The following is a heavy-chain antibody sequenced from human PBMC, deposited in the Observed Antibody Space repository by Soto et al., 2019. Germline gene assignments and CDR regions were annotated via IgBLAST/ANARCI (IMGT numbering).Heavy chain of an antibody. CDR3: AKTAAGGKNYYGMDV. D-gene: IGHD6-13*01. J-gene: IGHJ6*02. Sequence: GQSLRVSWKGAGYSFTSYWSGWARQMPGKGLEWMGIIYPGDSDTRYSPSFQGQVTISADKSISTAYLQCSSLKASDTAMYYCAKTAAGGKNYYGMDVWGQGTTVTSP. CDR2: IYPGDSDT. CDR1: GYSFTSYW. V-gene: IGHV5-51*01.